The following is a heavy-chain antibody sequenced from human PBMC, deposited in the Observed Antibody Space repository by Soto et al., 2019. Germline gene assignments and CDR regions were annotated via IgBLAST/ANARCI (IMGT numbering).Heavy chain of an antibody. Sequence: VGSLRLSCTGSGFDFGDYYVSWIRQAPGKGLEWVSYIDSGDGTTYYTDSVKGRFTISRDNAKKTVYLQMSSLRVEDTALYYCVRPYYSSSWFPFDRWGQGTLVTVSS. CDR1: GFDFGDYY. CDR2: IDSGDGTT. CDR3: VRPYYSSSWFPFDR. J-gene: IGHJ4*02. V-gene: IGHV3-11*01. D-gene: IGHD6-13*01.